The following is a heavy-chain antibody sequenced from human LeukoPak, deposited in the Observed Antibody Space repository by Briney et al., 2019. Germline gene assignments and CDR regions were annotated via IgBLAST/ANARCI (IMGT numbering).Heavy chain of an antibody. Sequence: GRSLRLSCAASGFTFDDYAMHWVRQAPGKGLEWVSGISWNSGSIGYADSVKGRFTISRDNAKNSLYLQTNSLRVEDTALYYCAKWPFRHYTQGGSIDYWGQGTLVTVSS. V-gene: IGHV3-9*01. CDR2: ISWNSGSI. CDR3: AKWPFRHYTQGGSIDY. J-gene: IGHJ4*02. D-gene: IGHD4-11*01. CDR1: GFTFDDYA.